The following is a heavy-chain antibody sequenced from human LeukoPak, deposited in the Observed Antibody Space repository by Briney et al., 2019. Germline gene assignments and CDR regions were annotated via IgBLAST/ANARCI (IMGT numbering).Heavy chain of an antibody. D-gene: IGHD3-3*01. CDR2: INPNSGGT. CDR1: GYTFTGYY. J-gene: IGHJ6*03. V-gene: IGHV1-2*02. CDR3: ARGNYDFWSGYAPPYYYYYYMDV. Sequence: ASVKVSCKVSGYTFTGYYMHWVRQAPGQGLEWMGWINPNSGGTNYAQKFQGRVTMTRDTSISTAYMGLSRLRSDDTAVYYCARGNYDFWSGYAPPYYYYYYMDVWGKGTTVTVSS.